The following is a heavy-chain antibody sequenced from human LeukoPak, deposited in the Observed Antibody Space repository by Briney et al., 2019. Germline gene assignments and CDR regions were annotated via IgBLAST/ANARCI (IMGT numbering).Heavy chain of an antibody. J-gene: IGHJ5*02. D-gene: IGHD2-2*01. CDR1: GYTFTGYY. CDR2: INPNSGGT. Sequence: ASVKVSCKASGYTFTGYYMHWVRQAPGQGLEWMGWINPNSGGTNYAQKFQGRVTMTRDTSISTAYMELSRLRSDDTAVYCRARHPPQLLQTNWFDPWGQGTLVTVSS. V-gene: IGHV1-2*02. CDR3: ARHPPQLLQTNWFDP.